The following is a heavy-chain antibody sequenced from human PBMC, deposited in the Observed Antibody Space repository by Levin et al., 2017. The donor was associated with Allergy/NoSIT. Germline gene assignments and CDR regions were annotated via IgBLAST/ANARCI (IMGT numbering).Heavy chain of an antibody. CDR3: AKGVIVAILSNWFDP. D-gene: IGHD5-12*01. CDR1: GFTFSTYA. Sequence: GESLKISCTVSGFTFSTYAMSWVRQAPGKGLEWVSSINPNGGNTHYADSVKGRFTISRDNSKNTLFLQMNSLRAEDTGLYYCAKGVIVAILSNWFDPWGQGTLVTVSS. J-gene: IGHJ5*02. CDR2: INPNGGNT. V-gene: IGHV3-23*01.